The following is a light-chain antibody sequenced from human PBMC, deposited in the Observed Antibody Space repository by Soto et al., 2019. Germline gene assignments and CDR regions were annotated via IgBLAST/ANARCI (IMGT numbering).Light chain of an antibody. J-gene: IGKJ1*01. CDR2: GTS. Sequence: EILMPQPPATLSLSPGERATLSCRASQSVNSNLAWYQQIDGQAPRILIYGTSTRDTGIPARFSGSGSWTDFTLTISRLQFEDVEVDYCQQYNNWPRTFGQGTKVDI. CDR1: QSVNSN. CDR3: QQYNNWPRT. V-gene: IGKV3-15*01.